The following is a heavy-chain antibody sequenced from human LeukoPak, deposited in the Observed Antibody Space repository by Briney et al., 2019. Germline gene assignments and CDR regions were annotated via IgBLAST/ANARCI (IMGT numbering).Heavy chain of an antibody. CDR3: TREYAALGFDI. V-gene: IGHV3-20*04. CDR2: INWNGGST. Sequence: GGSLRLSCAASGLTFDDRGMSWVRQAPGKGLEWVSGINWNGGSTAYADSVKGRFTISRDNAKKSLYLQMNSLRGEDTALYYGTREYAALGFDIWGQGTMVTVSS. D-gene: IGHD7-27*01. CDR1: GLTFDDRG. J-gene: IGHJ3*02.